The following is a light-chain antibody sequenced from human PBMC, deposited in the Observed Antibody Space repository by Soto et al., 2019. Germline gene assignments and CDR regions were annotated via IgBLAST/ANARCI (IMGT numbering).Light chain of an antibody. Sequence: DLPMTPSPSSVSASVGDRVTITCRASQGISSWLAWYQQKPGKAPNLLIYAASSLQSGVPSRFRGSGSGTDFTLTISSLQPEDFATYYCQQSDTFPLTVGGGPKVEIK. V-gene: IGKV1-12*01. CDR3: QQSDTFPLT. CDR2: AAS. CDR1: QGISSW. J-gene: IGKJ4*01.